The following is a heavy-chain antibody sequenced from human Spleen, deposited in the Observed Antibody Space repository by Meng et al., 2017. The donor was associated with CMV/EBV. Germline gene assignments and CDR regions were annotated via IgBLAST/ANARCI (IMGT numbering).Heavy chain of an antibody. V-gene: IGHV1-18*01. CDR2: ISGYNGNT. Sequence: ASVKVSCKASGYTFTSYGISWVRQAPGQGLEWMGWISGYNGNTNYAQKLQGRVTMTTDTSTSTAYMEVRSLRSDDTAVYYCARDIAVWELHGENDYWGQGTLVTVSS. D-gene: IGHD6-19*01. CDR1: GYTFTSYG. J-gene: IGHJ4*02. CDR3: ARDIAVWELHGENDY.